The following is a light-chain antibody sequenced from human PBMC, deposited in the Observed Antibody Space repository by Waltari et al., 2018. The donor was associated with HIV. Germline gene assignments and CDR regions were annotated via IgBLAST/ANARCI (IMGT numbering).Light chain of an antibody. J-gene: IGLJ3*02. CDR3: ATWDDSLNAWV. CDR1: SSNILSNT. CDR2: SYG. V-gene: IGLV1-44*01. Sequence: QSVLNQSPSASGTPGQRVIISFSGISSNILSNTVTWYQQFPGTAPKLLIYSYGQRPSGVPERFSGSKSATSASLAISGLRSEDEADYYCATWDDSLNAWVFGGGTKLTVL.